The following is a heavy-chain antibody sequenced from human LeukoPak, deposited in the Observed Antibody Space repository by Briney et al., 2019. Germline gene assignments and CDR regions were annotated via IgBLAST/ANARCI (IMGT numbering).Heavy chain of an antibody. J-gene: IGHJ6*02. CDR3: ARKIAAAGFYGMDV. Sequence: GGSLRLSCAASGFTFRSYGMHWVRQAPGKGLEWVSSISSSSSCIYYADSVKGRFTISRDNAKNSLYLQMNSLRAEDTAVYYCARKIAAAGFYGMDVWGQGTTVTVSS. CDR1: GFTFRSYG. D-gene: IGHD6-13*01. V-gene: IGHV3-21*01. CDR2: ISSSSSCI.